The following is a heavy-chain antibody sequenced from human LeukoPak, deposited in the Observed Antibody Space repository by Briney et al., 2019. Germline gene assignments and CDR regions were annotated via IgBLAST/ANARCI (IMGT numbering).Heavy chain of an antibody. CDR1: GGTFSTYT. Sequence: GASVKVSCKASGGTFSTYTIHWVRQAPGQGLEWMGKIMPIFDKTTYADTFEGRVTITTDQSTSTAYMELTSLRSEDAAVYYCPRDKTGALGFDWLFSRGQVTLVTV. D-gene: IGHD3-9*01. CDR3: PRDKTGALGFDWLFS. J-gene: IGHJ4*02. CDR2: IMPIFDKT. V-gene: IGHV1-69*05.